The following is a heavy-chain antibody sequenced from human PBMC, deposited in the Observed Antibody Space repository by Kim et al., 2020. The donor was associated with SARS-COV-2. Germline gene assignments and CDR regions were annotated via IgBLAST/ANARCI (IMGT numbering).Heavy chain of an antibody. CDR2: INFIFFNT. CDR1: LFTFYYYF. Sequence: SLILSFSSSLFTFYYYFITFFLQSPFNFLEFFSFINFIFFNTFYAYSFNFLFTISRDNAKNSLYLQMNSLRADDTALYYCTRSADPGIAAAGDYWGQGTLVTLSS. D-gene: IGHD6-13*01. CDR3: TRSADPGIAAAGDY. V-gene: IGHV3-20*03. J-gene: IGHJ4*02.